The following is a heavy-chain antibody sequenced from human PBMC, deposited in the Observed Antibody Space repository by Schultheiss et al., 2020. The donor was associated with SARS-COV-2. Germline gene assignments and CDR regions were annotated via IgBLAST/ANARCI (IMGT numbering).Heavy chain of an antibody. D-gene: IGHD6-19*01. CDR1: GFTFSSYS. V-gene: IGHV3-21*01. J-gene: IGHJ4*02. CDR2: ISSSGNLK. CDR3: ARAFFSSGSHEVDY. Sequence: GGSLRLSCAASGFTFSSYSMNWVRQAPGKGLEWVSSISSSGNLKYYADSLKGRFTISRDNAGNSLYLQMNSLRAEDTAVYYCARAFFSSGSHEVDYWGQGTLVTVSS.